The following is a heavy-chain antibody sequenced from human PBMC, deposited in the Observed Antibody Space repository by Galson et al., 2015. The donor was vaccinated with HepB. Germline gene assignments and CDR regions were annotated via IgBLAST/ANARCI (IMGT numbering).Heavy chain of an antibody. CDR2: IRSKAYGGTT. CDR3: TRLAPAGVGRIDY. V-gene: IGHV3-49*04. Sequence: SLRLSCAASGFTFGDYAMTWVRQAPGKGLEWVGFIRSKAYGGTTEYAASVKGRLTISRDDSKSIAYLQMNSLRTEDTAVYYCTRLAPAGVGRIDYWGQGTLVTVSS. J-gene: IGHJ4*02. CDR1: GFTFGDYA. D-gene: IGHD6-25*01.